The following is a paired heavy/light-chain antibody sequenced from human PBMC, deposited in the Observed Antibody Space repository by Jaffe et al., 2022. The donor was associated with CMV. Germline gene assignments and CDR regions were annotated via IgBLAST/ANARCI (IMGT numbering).Heavy chain of an antibody. V-gene: IGHV3-66*04. Sequence: EVQLVESGGGLVQPGGSLRLSCAVTGFTVRNTYMSWVRQAPGKGLEWVSVVYSGGSTYYADSVKGRFTISRDNSKNTVYLQMDSLRAEDTAVYYCGILPAGNQDYYYYHMDVWGKGTTVTVSS. CDR1: GFTVRNTY. CDR2: VYSGGST. J-gene: IGHJ6*03. D-gene: IGHD2-2*01. CDR3: GILPAGNQDYYYYHMDV.
Light chain of an antibody. J-gene: IGKJ3*01. V-gene: IGKV3-20*01. CDR3: QQYGRSPGFT. Sequence: EIVLTQSPGTLSLSPGERATLSCRASQSVSSRYLAWYQQKPGQAPRLLIYGASSRASGIPDRFSGSGSGTDFTLTISRLEPEDFAVYYCQQYGRSPGFTFGPGTKVDIK. CDR1: QSVSSRY. CDR2: GAS.